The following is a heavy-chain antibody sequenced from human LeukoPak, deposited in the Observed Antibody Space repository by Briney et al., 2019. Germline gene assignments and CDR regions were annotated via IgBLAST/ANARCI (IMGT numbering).Heavy chain of an antibody. J-gene: IGHJ6*03. Sequence: PGGSPRLSCAASGFTFSDYYMSWVRQAPGKGLEWVGRIKSKTDGGTTEYTAPVKGRFTISRDDSKNTLYLQMNSLKTEDTAVYYCTTDFSIRPMVVWGKGTTVTVSS. D-gene: IGHD2-21*01. CDR3: TTDFSIRPMVV. V-gene: IGHV3-15*01. CDR2: IKSKTDGGTT. CDR1: GFTFSDYY.